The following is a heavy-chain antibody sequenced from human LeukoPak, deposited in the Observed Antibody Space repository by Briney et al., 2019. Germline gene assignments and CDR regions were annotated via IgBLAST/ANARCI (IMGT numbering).Heavy chain of an antibody. D-gene: IGHD3-10*01. CDR1: GFTFSSYA. J-gene: IGHJ4*02. CDR2: ISGSGGST. CDR3: ATFTMVRTADY. V-gene: IGHV3-23*01. Sequence: PGGSLRLSCAASGFTFSSYAMSWVRQAPGKGLERVSAISGSGGSTYDADSVKGRFTISRDNSKNTLYLQMNSLRAEDTAVYYCATFTMVRTADYWGQGTLVTVSS.